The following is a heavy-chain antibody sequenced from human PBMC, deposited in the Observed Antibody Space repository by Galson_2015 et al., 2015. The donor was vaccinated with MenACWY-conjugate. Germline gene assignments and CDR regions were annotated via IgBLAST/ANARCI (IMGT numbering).Heavy chain of an antibody. J-gene: IGHJ4*02. CDR3: AREGAVAGVFDY. V-gene: IGHV3-53*01. CDR1: GFTVSSKY. D-gene: IGHD6-19*01. Sequence: SLRLSCAAPGFTVSSKYMSWVRQAPGKGLEWVSVIYSGGSTSYAASVKGRFTISRDNSKNTVYLQMNSLRVEDTAIYYCAREGAVAGVFDYWGQAALVTVAS. CDR2: IYSGGST.